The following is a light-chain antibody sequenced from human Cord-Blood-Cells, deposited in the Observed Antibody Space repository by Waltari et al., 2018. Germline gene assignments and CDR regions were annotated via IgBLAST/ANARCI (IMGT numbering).Light chain of an antibody. Sequence: QSALTQPASVSGSPGQSITIPCTGTSSDVGSYNLVSWYQQHPGKAPKLMIYEGSKRPSGVSNRFSGSKSGNTASLTISGLQAEDEADYYCCSYAGSSTVFGTGTKVTVL. V-gene: IGLV2-23*03. CDR1: SSDVGSYNL. CDR2: EGS. J-gene: IGLJ1*01. CDR3: CSYAGSSTV.